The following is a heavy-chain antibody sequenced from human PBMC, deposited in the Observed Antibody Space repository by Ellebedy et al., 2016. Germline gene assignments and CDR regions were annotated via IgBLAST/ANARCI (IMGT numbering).Heavy chain of an antibody. J-gene: IGHJ5*02. CDR1: GFTLGILH. CDR2: IFSDGNT. Sequence: GESLKISRVASGFTLGILHVSWVRQAPGKGLEWVSAIFSDGNTYYADSVKGRFTISRDNSKNTLYLQMNSLRAEDTAVYYCARGVGSGWFDPWGQGTLVTVSS. V-gene: IGHV3-53*01. D-gene: IGHD2-15*01. CDR3: ARGVGSGWFDP.